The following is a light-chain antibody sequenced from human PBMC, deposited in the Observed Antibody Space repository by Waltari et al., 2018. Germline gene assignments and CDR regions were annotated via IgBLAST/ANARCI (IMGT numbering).Light chain of an antibody. J-gene: IGKJ2*01. CDR2: GAS. V-gene: IGKV3-15*01. CDR3: LQYNNWPYT. CDR1: QNIGTS. Sequence: EIEMTQSPASLSVSPGATAILTCMASQNIGTSLSWFQLRPGRAPRHLIDGASTRATGIPARFSASGSGTEFSLTISSLQSDDFAVYYCLQYNNWPYTFGQGTRLEIK.